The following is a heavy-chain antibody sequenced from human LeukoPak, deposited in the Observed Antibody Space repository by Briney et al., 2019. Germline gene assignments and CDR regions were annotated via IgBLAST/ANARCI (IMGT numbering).Heavy chain of an antibody. Sequence: PGGSLRLSCAASGFTFSSYWMSWVRQAPGKGLEWVANIKQDGSEKYYVDSVKGRFTISRDNAKNSLYLQMNSLRAEDTALYYCAKGGGRYYYDSSGANYWGQGTLVTVSS. J-gene: IGHJ4*02. CDR2: IKQDGSEK. V-gene: IGHV3-7*03. CDR1: GFTFSSYW. CDR3: AKGGGRYYYDSSGANY. D-gene: IGHD3-22*01.